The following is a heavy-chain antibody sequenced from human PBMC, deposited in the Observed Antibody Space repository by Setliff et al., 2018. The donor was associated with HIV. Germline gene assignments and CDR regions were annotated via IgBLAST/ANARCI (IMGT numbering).Heavy chain of an antibody. D-gene: IGHD3-10*01. Sequence: SETLSLTCAVSNYSISSAYYWGWIRHPPGKGLEWIGYIFYSGSTNYNPSLKSRVTISVDTSKNQFSLRLNSVTAADTAIYYCTRRGADSYYPRPLDVWGKGTTVTVS. CDR1: NYSISSAYY. J-gene: IGHJ6*03. V-gene: IGHV4-38-2*01. CDR3: TRRGADSYYPRPLDV. CDR2: IFYSGST.